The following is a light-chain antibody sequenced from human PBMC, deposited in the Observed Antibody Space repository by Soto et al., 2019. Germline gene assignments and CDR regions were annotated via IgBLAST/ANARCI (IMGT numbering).Light chain of an antibody. CDR2: VAS. J-gene: IGKJ2*01. V-gene: IGKV3-20*01. Sequence: EIVLTQSPGTLSLSPGERATLSCTASQSISSNYLAWYQQKPGQAPRLLVYVASSRATCIPDRFSGSGSGTDFTLTISRLEPEDFAVYYCQQYGSSPRTFGKGTKLEIK. CDR1: QSISSNY. CDR3: QQYGSSPRT.